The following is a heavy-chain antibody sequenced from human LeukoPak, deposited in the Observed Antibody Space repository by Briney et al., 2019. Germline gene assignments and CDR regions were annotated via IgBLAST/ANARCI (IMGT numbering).Heavy chain of an antibody. D-gene: IGHD3-10*01. CDR3: TTGDYFDY. J-gene: IGHJ4*02. V-gene: IGHV3-15*04. Sequence: GGSHRLSCAVSGFSFSDAWMSWVRQTPGKGLEWVGRIESKTDGGTTDYAALVKGRFTISRDDSTNTLYLQMNSLKTEDTAVYYCTTGDYFDYWGQGTLVTVSS. CDR2: IESKTDGGTT. CDR1: GFSFSDAW.